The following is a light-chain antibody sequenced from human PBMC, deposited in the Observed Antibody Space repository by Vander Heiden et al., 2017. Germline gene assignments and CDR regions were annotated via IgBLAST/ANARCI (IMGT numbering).Light chain of an antibody. CDR1: QSVSSN. V-gene: IGKV3-15*01. CDR3: QQYNNGPSYT. Sequence: EIVMTQSPATLSVSPGERATLSCRASQSVSSNLAWYQQKPGQAPRLLIYGASTRATGIPARFSGSGSGTEFTLTISSLQSEAFTVYYCQQYNNGPSYTFGQGTKLEIK. CDR2: GAS. J-gene: IGKJ2*01.